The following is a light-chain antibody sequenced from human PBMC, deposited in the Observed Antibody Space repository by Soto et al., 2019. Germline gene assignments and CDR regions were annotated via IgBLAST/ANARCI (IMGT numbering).Light chain of an antibody. J-gene: IGKJ1*01. CDR1: QSVSSK. V-gene: IGKV3-15*01. Sequence: EIVMTQSPATLSVSPGEGATLSCRASQSVSSKLAWYQQKPGQAPRLLIYDTSTRATSIPARFSGSGSGTEFTLTISGLQSEDFAVYYCLHYNKRPRWTFGQGTKVDIK. CDR3: LHYNKRPRWT. CDR2: DTS.